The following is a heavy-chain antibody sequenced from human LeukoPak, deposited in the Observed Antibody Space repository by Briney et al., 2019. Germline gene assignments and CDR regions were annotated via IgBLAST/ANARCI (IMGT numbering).Heavy chain of an antibody. J-gene: IGHJ4*02. D-gene: IGHD6-19*01. Sequence: SETLSLTCTVSGGSISTYYWSWIRQPPGKGLEWIGCIYYTGSTNYNPSLKSRVTISVDTSKNQFSLKLSSVTGADTAVYYCATGRAYSSVDYWGQGTLVTVSS. CDR3: ATGRAYSSVDY. CDR1: GGSISTYY. CDR2: IYYTGST. V-gene: IGHV4-59*01.